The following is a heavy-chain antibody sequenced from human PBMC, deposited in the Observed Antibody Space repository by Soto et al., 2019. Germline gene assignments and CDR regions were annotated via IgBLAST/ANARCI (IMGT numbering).Heavy chain of an antibody. CDR2: IYYSGST. D-gene: IGHD2-2*01. CDR3: ARAGIVVVPAAAIENVPTNNWFDP. Sequence: QLQLQESGPGLVKPSETLSLTCTVSGGSISSSSYYWGWIRQPPGKGLEWIGSIYYSGSTYYNPSLKSRVTISVDTSKNQFSLKLSSVTAADTAVYYCARAGIVVVPAAAIENVPTNNWFDPWCQGTLVTVSS. CDR1: GGSISSSSYY. J-gene: IGHJ5*02. V-gene: IGHV4-39*01.